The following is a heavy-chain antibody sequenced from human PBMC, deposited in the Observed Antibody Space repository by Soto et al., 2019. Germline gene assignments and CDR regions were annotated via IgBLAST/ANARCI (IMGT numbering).Heavy chain of an antibody. CDR2: IHYSGST. D-gene: IGHD3-22*01. J-gene: IGHJ4*02. Sequence: QLQLQEPGPGLVKPSETLSLTSTVSGDSVTISAYYCDWIRQPPGTGLEWIGSIHYSGSTYYNPSLKSRVTISGDTSKKQFSLKLTSVTAADAAVYYCAAHDSGGYYAEYWGQGTLVTVSA. CDR3: AAHDSGGYYAEY. V-gene: IGHV4-39*01. CDR1: GDSVTISAYY.